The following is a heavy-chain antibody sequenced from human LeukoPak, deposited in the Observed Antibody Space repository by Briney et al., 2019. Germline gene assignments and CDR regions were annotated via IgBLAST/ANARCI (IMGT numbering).Heavy chain of an antibody. J-gene: IGHJ4*02. V-gene: IGHV3-15*01. CDR1: GFTFSNAW. D-gene: IGHD2-2*01. CDR2: IKSKTDGGTT. CDR3: TTEQEDIVVVPAAPHFDY. Sequence: GGSLRLSCAASGFTFSNAWMSWVRQAPGKGLEWVGRIKSKTDGGTTDYAAPVKGRFTISRDDSKNTLYLQMNSLKTEDTAVYYCTTEQEDIVVVPAAPHFDYWGQGTLVTVSS.